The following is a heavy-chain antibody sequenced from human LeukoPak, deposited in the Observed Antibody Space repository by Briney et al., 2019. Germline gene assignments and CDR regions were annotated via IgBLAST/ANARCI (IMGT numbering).Heavy chain of an antibody. V-gene: IGHV1-46*01. D-gene: IGHD5-24*01. CDR3: ARDILATIQVLGGAFDY. CDR1: GYTFTSYY. J-gene: IGHJ4*02. Sequence: ASVKVSCKASGYTFTSYYMHRVRRAPGPGLEWMGIINPSGGSTIYAQKFQGKVTMTRDMSTSTVYMELSSLRSEDTAVYYCARDILATIQVLGGAFDYWGQGTLVTVSS. CDR2: INPSGGST.